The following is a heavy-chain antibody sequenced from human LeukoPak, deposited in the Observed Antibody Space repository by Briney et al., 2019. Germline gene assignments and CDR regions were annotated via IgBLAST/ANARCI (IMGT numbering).Heavy chain of an antibody. CDR2: IYFSGST. CDR3: ARERRVAAAGFDY. D-gene: IGHD6-13*01. CDR1: GGSISSGDYY. J-gene: IGHJ4*02. Sequence: PSETLSLTCTVSGGSISSGDYYWSWIRQSPGKGLEWIGYIYFSGSTYYSPSLRSRITISADTSNNQFFLKLNSVTAADTAVYYCARERRVAAAGFDYWGQGTLVTVSS. V-gene: IGHV4-30-4*01.